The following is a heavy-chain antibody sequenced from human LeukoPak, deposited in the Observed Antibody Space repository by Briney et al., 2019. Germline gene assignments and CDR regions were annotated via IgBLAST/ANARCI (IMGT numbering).Heavy chain of an antibody. Sequence: GGSLRLSCEASGLSFSSFAMSWVRQGPARGLEWVSSIGNGETFYADSVKGRFTLYSDSSRNTVYFQLNNLRVEDTAIYYCARASWVSSTDAVRWGQGTLVTVSS. CDR2: IGNGET. CDR3: ARASWVSSTDAVR. CDR1: GLSFSSFA. V-gene: IGHV3-23*01. J-gene: IGHJ4*02. D-gene: IGHD3-16*01.